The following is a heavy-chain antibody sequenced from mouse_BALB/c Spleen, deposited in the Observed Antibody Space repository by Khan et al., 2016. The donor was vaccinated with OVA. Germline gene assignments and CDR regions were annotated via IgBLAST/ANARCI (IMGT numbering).Heavy chain of an antibody. V-gene: IGHV3-2*02. Sequence: EVQLVESGPGLVKPSQSLSLTCTVTGYSITSGYAWNWIRQFPGNKLEWMGYISYSGITSYNPSLRSRISITRDTSKNQFFLQLNSVTTEDTATXYCARKNYYGYAMDYWGQGTSVTVSS. CDR2: ISYSGIT. CDR1: GYSITSGYA. J-gene: IGHJ4*01. CDR3: ARKNYYGYAMDY. D-gene: IGHD1-1*01.